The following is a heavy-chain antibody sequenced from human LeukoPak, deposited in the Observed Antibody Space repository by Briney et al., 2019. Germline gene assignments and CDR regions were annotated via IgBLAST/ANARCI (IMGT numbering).Heavy chain of an antibody. CDR3: ARIFAYTSIYYFDY. V-gene: IGHV3-30*02. J-gene: IGHJ4*02. CDR1: GFTFSSYG. Sequence: GGSLRLSCAASGFTFSSYGMHWVRQAPGKGLEWVAFIRYDGSNKYYADSVKGRFTISRDDSKNTLYLQMNSLRAEDTAVYFCARIFAYTSIYYFDYWGQGTLVTVSS. CDR2: IRYDGSNK. D-gene: IGHD1-14*01.